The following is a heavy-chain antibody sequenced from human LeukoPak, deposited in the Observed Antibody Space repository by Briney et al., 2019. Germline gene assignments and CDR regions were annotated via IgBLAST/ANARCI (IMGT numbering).Heavy chain of an antibody. V-gene: IGHV1-69*05. D-gene: IGHD3-22*01. CDR3: ARYNYYESSGYPD. CDR2: IIPIFGTA. J-gene: IGHJ4*02. Sequence: ASVKVSCKASGGTFSSYAISWVRQAPGQGLEWMGRIIPIFGTANYAQKFQSRVTITTDESTSTAYMELSSLRSEDTAVYYCARYNYYESSGYPDWGQGPLVTVSS. CDR1: GGTFSSYA.